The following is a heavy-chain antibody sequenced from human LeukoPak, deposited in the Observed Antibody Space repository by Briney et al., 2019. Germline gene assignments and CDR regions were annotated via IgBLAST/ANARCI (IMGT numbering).Heavy chain of an antibody. CDR2: INPNGRTT. Sequence: GGSLRLSCAASGFTFSGYWIHWVRQAPGKGLEWVARINPNGRTTTYADSVKGRFTISRDNAKNTVYLQMNSLRAEDTAVYYCARVLSGSWDWFDPWGQGTLVTVSS. CDR3: ARVLSGSWDWFDP. V-gene: IGHV3-74*01. D-gene: IGHD3-22*01. CDR1: GFTFSGYW. J-gene: IGHJ5*02.